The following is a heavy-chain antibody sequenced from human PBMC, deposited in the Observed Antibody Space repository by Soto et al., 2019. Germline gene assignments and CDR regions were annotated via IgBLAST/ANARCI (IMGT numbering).Heavy chain of an antibody. CDR3: AKDPRYSYAPDNGMDV. V-gene: IGHV3-30*18. J-gene: IGHJ6*02. CDR1: GFTFSSYG. CDR2: ISYDGSNK. D-gene: IGHD5-18*01. Sequence: GGSLRLSCAASGFTFSSYGMHWVRQAPGKGLEWVAVISYDGSNKYYADSVKGRFTISRDNSKNTLYLQMNSLRAEDTAVYYCAKDPRYSYAPDNGMDVWGQGTTVTVSS.